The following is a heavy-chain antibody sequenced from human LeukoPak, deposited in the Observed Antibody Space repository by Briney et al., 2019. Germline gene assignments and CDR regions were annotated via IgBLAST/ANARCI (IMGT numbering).Heavy chain of an antibody. CDR2: ISYDGSNK. CDR3: ARARRAVMYYFDY. J-gene: IGHJ4*02. D-gene: IGHD6-19*01. Sequence: GGSLRLSCAASGFTFSSYAMHWVRQAPGKGLEWVAVISYDGSNKYYADSVKGGFTISRDNSKNTLYLQMNSLRAEDTAVYYCARARRAVMYYFDYWGQGTLVTVSS. CDR1: GFTFSSYA. V-gene: IGHV3-30-3*01.